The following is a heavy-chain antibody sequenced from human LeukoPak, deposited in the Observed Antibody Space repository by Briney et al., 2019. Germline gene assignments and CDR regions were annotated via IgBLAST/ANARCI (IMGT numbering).Heavy chain of an antibody. J-gene: IGHJ3*01. Sequence: GGSLRLSCAASGFIFSSDTMSWVRQAPGKGLEWASSIGSSSQYIYYAESVRGRFNISRDNAKNSLYLQLNSLRAEDTAVYYCVRDESGILWGRGTMVTVSS. CDR3: VRDESGIL. CDR1: GFIFSSDT. V-gene: IGHV3-21*01. CDR2: IGSSSQYI. D-gene: IGHD1-26*01.